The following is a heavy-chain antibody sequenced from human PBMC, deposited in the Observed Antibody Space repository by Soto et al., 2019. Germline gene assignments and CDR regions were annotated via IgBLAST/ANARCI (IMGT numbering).Heavy chain of an antibody. V-gene: IGHV5-10-1*01. J-gene: IGHJ6*04. CDR2: IDPSDSYT. CDR1: GYSFTSYW. CDR3: GTLSGGNSGWGF. Sequence: GESLKISCKGSGYSFTSYWVTWVRQMPGKGLEWMGRIDPSDSYTNYNPPFQGHVTISVDKSISTAYLQWSSLKASDTAMYYCGTLSGGNSGWGFWGKGPRATASS. D-gene: IGHD2-21*02.